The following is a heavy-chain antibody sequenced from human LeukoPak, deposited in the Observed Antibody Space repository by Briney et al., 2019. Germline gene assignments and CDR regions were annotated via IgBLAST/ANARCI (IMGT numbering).Heavy chain of an antibody. CDR1: GGSISSYY. V-gene: IGHV4-59*01. CDR3: ARVVAVAGSNWFDP. CDR2: IYYSGST. J-gene: IGHJ5*02. D-gene: IGHD6-19*01. Sequence: WGTLSLTCTVSGGSISSYYWSRIRQPPGKGLEWIGYIYYSGSTNYNPSLKSRVTISVDTSKNQFSLKLSSVTAPDTAVYYCARVVAVAGSNWFDPWGQGTLVTVSS.